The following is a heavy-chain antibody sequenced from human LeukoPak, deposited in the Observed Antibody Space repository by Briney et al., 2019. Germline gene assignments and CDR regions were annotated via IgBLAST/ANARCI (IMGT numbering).Heavy chain of an antibody. CDR1: GFTFSSYW. CDR3: TTDVTYYYDSSGYPKNYYFDY. V-gene: IGHV3-7*03. D-gene: IGHD3-22*01. Sequence: GGSLRLSCAASGFTFSSYWMTWVRQAPGKGLEWVANIKEDGGEKYYVDSVKGRFTISRDNAKNSLYPQMNSLRAEDTAVYYCTTDVTYYYDSSGYPKNYYFDYWGQGTLVTVSS. J-gene: IGHJ4*02. CDR2: IKEDGGEK.